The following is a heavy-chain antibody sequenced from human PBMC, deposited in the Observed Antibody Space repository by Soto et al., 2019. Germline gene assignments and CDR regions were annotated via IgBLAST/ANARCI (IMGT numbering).Heavy chain of an antibody. V-gene: IGHV4-31*03. CDR3: ASVFWSGYRYFDY. Sequence: QVQLQESGPGLVKPSQTLSLTCTVSGGSISSGGYYWSCIRQHPWKGQEWIGYIYYSGSTYYNPSVKSRVTISVDTSKNQCSLKLSSVTAADTAVYYCASVFWSGYRYFDYWGQGTLVTVSS. CDR2: IYYSGST. CDR1: GGSISSGGYY. D-gene: IGHD3-3*01. J-gene: IGHJ4*02.